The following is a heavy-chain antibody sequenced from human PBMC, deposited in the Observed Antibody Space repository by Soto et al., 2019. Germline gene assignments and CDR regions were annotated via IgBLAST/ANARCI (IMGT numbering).Heavy chain of an antibody. D-gene: IGHD1-26*01. J-gene: IGHJ4*02. V-gene: IGHV3-23*01. Sequence: EVQLLESGGGLVQPGGSLRLSCAASRFTFSNYAMSWVRQAPGKWLEWVSAISGSGGSTHYADSVKGRFTISRDNSKNTLYLQMNSLSAEDTAVYYCAKDSGVGATTSGKDYWGQGTLVTVSS. CDR2: ISGSGGST. CDR1: RFTFSNYA. CDR3: AKDSGVGATTSGKDY.